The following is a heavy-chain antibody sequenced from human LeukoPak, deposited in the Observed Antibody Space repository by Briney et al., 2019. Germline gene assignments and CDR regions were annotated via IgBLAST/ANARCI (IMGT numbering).Heavy chain of an antibody. CDR1: GYTFTNYY. D-gene: IGHD3-10*01. CDR3: ARDTDTGNYYGSGSYYSPPGY. CDR2: ISAYNGNT. J-gene: IGHJ4*02. Sequence: ASVKVSCKASGYTFTNYYMHWVRQAPGQGLEWMGWISAYNGNTNYAQKFQGRVTMTTDTFTSTAYMELRSLRSDDTAMYHCARDTDTGNYYGSGSYYSPPGYWGQGTLVTVSS. V-gene: IGHV1-18*04.